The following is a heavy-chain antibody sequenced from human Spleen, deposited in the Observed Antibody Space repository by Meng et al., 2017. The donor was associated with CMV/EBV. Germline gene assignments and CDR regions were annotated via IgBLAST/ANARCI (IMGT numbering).Heavy chain of an antibody. CDR3: ATLAECSGGSCYFDY. J-gene: IGHJ4*02. V-gene: IGHV1-69*02. CDR1: GGSFSIYT. Sequence: SGGSFSIYTIHWVRQAPGQGLEWTGGLIPILGIANYAQKFRDRVTITADTSTSTAYMELSGLRSEDTAIYYCATLAECSGGSCYFDYWGQGTLVTVSS. D-gene: IGHD2-15*01. CDR2: LIPILGIA.